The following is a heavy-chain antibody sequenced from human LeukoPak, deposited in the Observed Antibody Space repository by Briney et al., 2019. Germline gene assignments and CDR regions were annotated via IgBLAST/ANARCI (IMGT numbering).Heavy chain of an antibody. CDR1: GGSFSGYY. Sequence: PSETLSLTCAVYGGSFSGYYWSWIRQPPGKGLEWIGEINHSGSTNYNPSRKTRVTISVDTSKNHFSLKLSSVTAADTAVYYCARDSGYDFWSGYHHFDYWGQGTLVTVSS. CDR2: INHSGST. V-gene: IGHV4-34*01. D-gene: IGHD3-3*01. CDR3: ARDSGYDFWSGYHHFDY. J-gene: IGHJ4*02.